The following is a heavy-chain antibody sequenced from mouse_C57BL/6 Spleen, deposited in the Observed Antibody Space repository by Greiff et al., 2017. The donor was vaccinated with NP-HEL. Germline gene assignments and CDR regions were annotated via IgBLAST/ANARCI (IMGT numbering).Heavy chain of an antibody. D-gene: IGHD3-1*01. Sequence: VQLQQSGPELVKPGASVKISCKASGYAFSSSWMNWVKQRPGKGLEWIGRIYPGDGDTNYNGKFKGKATLTADKSSSTAYMQLSSLTSEDPAVYFCARSGLHYAMNYWGQGTSVTVSS. V-gene: IGHV1-82*01. CDR1: GYAFSSSW. CDR2: IYPGDGDT. CDR3: ARSGLHYAMNY. J-gene: IGHJ4*01.